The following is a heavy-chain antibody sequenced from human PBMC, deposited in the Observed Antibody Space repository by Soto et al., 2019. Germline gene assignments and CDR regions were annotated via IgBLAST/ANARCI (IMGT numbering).Heavy chain of an antibody. J-gene: IGHJ3*02. D-gene: IGHD3-10*01. CDR2: YYCSGST. CDR3: EREALEYYYGSGSYYNVSDFDI. CDR1: GGSISSGGCY. V-gene: IGHV4-31*03. Sequence: QVQLQESGPGLVKPSQTLSLTCTVSGGSISSGGCYWSWNRPHPGKGLEWFGHYYCSGSTYPNPSLKLRISMSVDTSKNKISLKLSSVTAADTAGYLCEREALEYYYGSGSYYNVSDFDIWGQGTMVTVSS.